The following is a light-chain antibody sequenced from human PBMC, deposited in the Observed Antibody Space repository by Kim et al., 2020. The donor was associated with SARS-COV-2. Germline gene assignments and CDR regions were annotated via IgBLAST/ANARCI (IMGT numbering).Light chain of an antibody. V-gene: IGLV6-57*02. Sequence: GKTVTFCCTVSSGSIDNDCVECYNQRPASTPTNVIYQDYKRRSGVPVRFSGSVDSSTNSASIVICGLMSEEEADYYCPCYDDNIWVCGGGTKITVL. CDR1: SGSIDNDC. J-gene: IGLJ3*02. CDR2: QDY. CDR3: PCYDDNIWV.